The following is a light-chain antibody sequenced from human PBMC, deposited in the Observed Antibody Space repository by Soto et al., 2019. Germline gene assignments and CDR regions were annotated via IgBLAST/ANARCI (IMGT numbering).Light chain of an antibody. J-gene: IGKJ2*01. V-gene: IGKV1-39*01. CDR3: QQTARTPYT. CDR1: QTISYY. CDR2: AAS. Sequence: DIQMTQSPSSLSASVGDRVTITCRASQTISYYLNWYQQQPGRAPKLLIYAASGLQDGVPSRFSGRGAGTAFTLTISSLQPEDFATYYCQQTARTPYTFAQGTKLEMK.